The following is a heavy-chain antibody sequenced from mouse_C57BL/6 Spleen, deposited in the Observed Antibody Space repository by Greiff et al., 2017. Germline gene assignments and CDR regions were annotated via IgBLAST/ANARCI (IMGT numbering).Heavy chain of an antibody. J-gene: IGHJ2*01. D-gene: IGHD4-1*01. CDR3: ARGTGRAYYFDY. CDR1: GYTFTSYW. CDR2: IYPGSGST. Sequence: QVQLQQPGAELVNPGASVKMSCKASGYTFTSYWITWVKQRPGQGLEWIGDIYPGSGSTNYNEKFKSKATLTVDTSSSTAYMQLSSLTSEDSAVYYCARGTGRAYYFDYWGQGTTLTVSS. V-gene: IGHV1-55*01.